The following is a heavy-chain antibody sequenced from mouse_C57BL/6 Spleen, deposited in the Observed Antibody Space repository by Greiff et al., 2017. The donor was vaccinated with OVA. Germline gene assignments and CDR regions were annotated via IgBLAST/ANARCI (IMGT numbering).Heavy chain of an antibody. Sequence: EVQLMESGGGLVKPGGSLKLSCAASGFTFSSYAMSWVRQTPEKRLEWVATISDGGSYTYYPDNVKGRFTISRDNAKNNLYLQMSHLKSEDTAMYYCAREYYCSSDFDYWGQGTTLTVSS. CDR1: GFTFSSYA. D-gene: IGHD1-1*01. J-gene: IGHJ2*01. CDR3: AREYYCSSDFDY. V-gene: IGHV5-4*01. CDR2: ISDGGSYT.